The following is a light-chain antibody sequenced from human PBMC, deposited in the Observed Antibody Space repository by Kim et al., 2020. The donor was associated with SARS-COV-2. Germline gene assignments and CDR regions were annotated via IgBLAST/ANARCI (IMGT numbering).Light chain of an antibody. CDR1: QSISTY. CDR2: AAS. CDR3: QQSLRIPLT. J-gene: IGKJ5*01. V-gene: IGKV1-39*01. Sequence: DIQMTQSPSSLSASVGDRVTITCRASQSISTYLNWYQQKPGKAPKLLIYAASSLQSGVPSRFSGSGSGTDFSLTISSLQPEDFATYYCQQSLRIPLTFGQGTRLEIK.